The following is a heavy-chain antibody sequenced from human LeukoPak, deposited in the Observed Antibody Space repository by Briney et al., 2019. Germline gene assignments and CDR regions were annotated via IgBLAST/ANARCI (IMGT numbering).Heavy chain of an antibody. CDR2: IYTSGST. J-gene: IGHJ4*02. D-gene: IGHD2-2*01. CDR3: AKDAYQLPWGSSGTFDY. V-gene: IGHV4-4*07. CDR1: GGSVSSYY. Sequence: SETLSLTCTVSGGSVSSYYWSWIRQPAGKGLEWIGRIYTSGSTNYNPSLKSRVTMSVDTSKNQFSLKQSSVTAADTAVYYCAKDAYQLPWGSSGTFDYWGQGTLVTVSS.